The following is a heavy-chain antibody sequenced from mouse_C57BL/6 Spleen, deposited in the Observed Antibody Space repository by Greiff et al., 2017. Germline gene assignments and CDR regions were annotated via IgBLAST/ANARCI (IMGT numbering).Heavy chain of an antibody. V-gene: IGHV1-50*01. CDR2: IDPSDSYT. Sequence: VQLQQPGAELVKPGASVKLSCKASGYTFTSYWMQWVKQRPGQGLEWIGEIDPSDSYTNYNQKFKGKATLTVDTSSSTAYMQLSSLTSEDSAVYYWARPFYGSSHLYFDVWGTGTTVTVSS. CDR3: ARPFYGSSHLYFDV. D-gene: IGHD1-1*01. J-gene: IGHJ1*03. CDR1: GYTFTSYW.